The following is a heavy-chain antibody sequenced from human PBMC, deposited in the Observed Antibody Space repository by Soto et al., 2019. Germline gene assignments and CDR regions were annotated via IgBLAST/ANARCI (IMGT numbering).Heavy chain of an antibody. J-gene: IGHJ4*02. V-gene: IGHV3-21*01. D-gene: IGHD3-10*01. Sequence: DVQLLESGGGLVKPGGSLRLSCETSGFNFSDYSMSWVRQAPGEGLEWVSFISSSSSFIYNAESVEGRFSVSRDNARNLMYLEMRSLRVEDTAIYYWAKDCGSGDGFDYWGQGTLVAVSS. CDR1: GFNFSDYS. CDR2: ISSSSSFI. CDR3: AKDCGSGDGFDY.